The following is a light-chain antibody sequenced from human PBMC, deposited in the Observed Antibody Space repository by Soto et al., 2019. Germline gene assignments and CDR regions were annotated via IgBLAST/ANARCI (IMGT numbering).Light chain of an antibody. V-gene: IGLV1-44*01. CDR3: AAWDDSLNGYV. CDR1: SSNIGTNA. CDR2: NNN. J-gene: IGLJ1*01. Sequence: SALTQPPSASGTPGQRVTISCSGGSSNIGTNAVNWYQQLPGTAPKLLIYNNNQRPSGVPDRFSGSKSGTSASLAISGLQSDDEADYYCAAWDDSLNGYVFGTGTKVTVL.